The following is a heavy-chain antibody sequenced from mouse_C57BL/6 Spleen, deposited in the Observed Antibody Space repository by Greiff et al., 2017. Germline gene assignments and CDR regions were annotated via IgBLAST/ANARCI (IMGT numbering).Heavy chain of an antibody. J-gene: IGHJ2*01. Sequence: QVQLQQSVAELVRPGTSVKMSCKASGYTFTNYWIGWAKQRPGHGLEWIGDIYPGGGYTNYNEKFKGKATLTADKSSSTAYMQSSSLTSEDSAIYYCARSYGSIPYYFDYWGQGTTLTVSS. D-gene: IGHD1-1*01. V-gene: IGHV1-63*01. CDR3: ARSYGSIPYYFDY. CDR1: GYTFTNYW. CDR2: IYPGGGYT.